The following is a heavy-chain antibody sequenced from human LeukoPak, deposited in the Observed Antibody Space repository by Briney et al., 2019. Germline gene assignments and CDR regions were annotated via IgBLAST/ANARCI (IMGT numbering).Heavy chain of an antibody. CDR3: ARVVVPSGSWYLGCQH. CDR2: ISYSSSYI. CDR1: GFTFSSYS. Sequence: GGSLRLSCAASGFTFSSYSMHWVRQAPGKGLEWVASISYSSSYIYYADSVKGRFTISRDNAKNSLYLQMNSLRAEDTAVYYCARVVVPSGSWYLGCQHWGEGTLVTVSS. V-gene: IGHV3-21*01. D-gene: IGHD6-13*01. J-gene: IGHJ1*01.